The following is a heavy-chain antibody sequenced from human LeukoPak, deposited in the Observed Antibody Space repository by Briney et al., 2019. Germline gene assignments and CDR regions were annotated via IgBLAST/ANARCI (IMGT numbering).Heavy chain of an antibody. V-gene: IGHV3-30*03. CDR1: GFTFSSYG. D-gene: IGHD3/OR15-3a*01. Sequence: GGSLRLSCAASGFTFSSYGMHWVRQAPGKGLEWVAVISYDGSNKYYADSVKGRFTISRDNSKNTLYLQMNSLRAEDTAVYYCGRVSWDWANYPFDVWGQGTKVTVSS. CDR3: GRVSWDWANYPFDV. CDR2: ISYDGSNK. J-gene: IGHJ3*01.